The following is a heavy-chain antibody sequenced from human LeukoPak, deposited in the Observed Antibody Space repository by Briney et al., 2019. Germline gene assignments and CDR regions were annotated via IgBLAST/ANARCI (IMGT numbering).Heavy chain of an antibody. D-gene: IGHD5-12*01. CDR2: IYNDGST. CDR3: ARESGYAVGDF. V-gene: IGHV3-53*01. CDR1: GFTVSSNY. Sequence: TGGSLRLSCAASGFTVSSNYMSWFRQAPGRGLEWASVIYNDGSTYYADSVKGRFIISKDISKNTLYLQMNNLRADDTAFYYCARESGYAVGDFWGRGTLVTVSS. J-gene: IGHJ4*02.